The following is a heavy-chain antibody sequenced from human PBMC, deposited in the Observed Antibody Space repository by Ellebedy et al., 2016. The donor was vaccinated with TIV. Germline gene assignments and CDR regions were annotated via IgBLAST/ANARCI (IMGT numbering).Heavy chain of an antibody. J-gene: IGHJ6*02. D-gene: IGHD4-11*01. CDR1: GFTLSDYY. V-gene: IGHV3-11*01. Sequence: GGSLRLSCAASGFTLSDYYMSWIRQAPGKGLEWVSYISNTNSDSTIYYADSVKGRFTISRDNAKNSLYLQMNSLRAEDTAVYYCARCDYSNYYYYYYGMDVWGQGTTVTVSS. CDR3: ARCDYSNYYYYYYGMDV. CDR2: ISNTNSDSTI.